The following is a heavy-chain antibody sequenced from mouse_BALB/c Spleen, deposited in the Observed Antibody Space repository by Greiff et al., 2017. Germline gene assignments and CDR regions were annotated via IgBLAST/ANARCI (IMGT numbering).Heavy chain of an antibody. V-gene: IGHV1-18*01. CDR3: ARKDYDYDGGNYFDY. CDR1: GYTFTDYN. CDR2: INPNNGGT. Sequence: EVQVVESGPELVKPGASVKIPCKASGYTFTDYNMDWVKQSHGKSLEWIGDINPNNGGTIYNQKFKGKATLTVDKSSSTAYMALRSLTSEDTAVYYCARKDYDYDGGNYFDYWGQGTTLTVSS. D-gene: IGHD2-4*01. J-gene: IGHJ2*01.